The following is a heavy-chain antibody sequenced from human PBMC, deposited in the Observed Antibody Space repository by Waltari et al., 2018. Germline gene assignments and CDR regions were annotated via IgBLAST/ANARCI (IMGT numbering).Heavy chain of an antibody. J-gene: IGHJ6*02. CDR1: GGSISSGDL. V-gene: IGHV4-4*02. D-gene: IGHD3-16*02. CDR3: AREREGGIRGQYGLDV. Sequence: QVQLQESGPGLVKPSGTLSLPCAVSGGSISSGDLWSWVRQPPGKGLEWIGDIYHSGTTNYNPSLESRVTISIDNPKNHFSLKLRSVTAADTAMYYCAREREGGIRGQYGLDVWGQGTTVTVSS. CDR2: IYHSGTT.